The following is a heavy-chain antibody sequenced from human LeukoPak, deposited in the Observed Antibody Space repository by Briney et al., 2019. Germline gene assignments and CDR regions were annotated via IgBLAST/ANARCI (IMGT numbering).Heavy chain of an antibody. V-gene: IGHV3-30-3*01. D-gene: IGHD1-26*01. CDR2: ISYDGSFQ. CDR1: GYTFSSHA. Sequence: GGSLRLSCSVSGYTFSSHAMHWVRQAPGKGLECVAYISYDGSFQYHADSVKGRFTISLDNSKDILYLQMNSLRVDDSATYYCVGEVGSRQMNSWGQGTLVTVSS. CDR3: VGEVGSRQMNS. J-gene: IGHJ5*02.